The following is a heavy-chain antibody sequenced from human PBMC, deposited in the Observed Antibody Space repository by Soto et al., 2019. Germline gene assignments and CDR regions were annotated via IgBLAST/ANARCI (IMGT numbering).Heavy chain of an antibody. J-gene: IGHJ3*02. CDR1: GGTFSSYA. V-gene: IGHV1-69*13. CDR2: IIPIFGTA. CDR3: ATYDSSGYYYQYAFDI. Sequence: GASVKVSCKASGGTFSSYAISWVRQAPGQGLEWMGGIIPIFGTANYAQKFQGRVTITADESTSTAYMELSSLRSEDTAVYYCATYDSSGYYYQYAFDIWGQGTMVTVSS. D-gene: IGHD3-22*01.